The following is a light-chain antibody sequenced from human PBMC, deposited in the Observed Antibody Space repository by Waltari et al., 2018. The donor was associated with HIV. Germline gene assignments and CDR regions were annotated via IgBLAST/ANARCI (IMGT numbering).Light chain of an antibody. V-gene: IGKV3-15*01. CDR1: QSISSK. Sequence: EIVMTQSPATLSLSPGERATLSCRASQSISSKLAWYQQKPGQPPRLLIYSASTRVAGSPARCSGSGSGTEFTLTISSLQSEDFAVYYCQQYNNWPPITFGGGTKVEIK. CDR3: QQYNNWPPIT. J-gene: IGKJ4*01. CDR2: SAS.